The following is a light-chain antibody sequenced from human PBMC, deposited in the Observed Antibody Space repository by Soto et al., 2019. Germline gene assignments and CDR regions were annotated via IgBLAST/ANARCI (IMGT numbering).Light chain of an antibody. J-gene: IGKJ3*01. CDR2: GSS. CDR1: QAISHY. Sequence: DVQMTQSPSPLSASVGDRVTIACRASQAISHYLAWYQQKPGKVPELLIYGSSTLQSGVPSRFSGSGSGTDFTLTITSLQPNDVAPYYCQKYDSAPFTFGPGTTVDIK. CDR3: QKYDSAPFT. V-gene: IGKV1-27*01.